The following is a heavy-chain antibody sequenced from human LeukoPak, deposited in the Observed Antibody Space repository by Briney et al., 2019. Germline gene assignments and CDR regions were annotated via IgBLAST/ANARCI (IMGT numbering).Heavy chain of an antibody. Sequence: GGSRRLSCAASGFTFSNAWMSWVRQAPGKGLEWVGLIKNKVDGGTTEYAAPVKGRFTISRDDSENTLYLQMNSLKTEDTAMYYCTEMNDRDAFRIWGQGTMVTVSS. D-gene: IGHD5-24*01. CDR3: TEMNDRDAFRI. CDR2: IKNKVDGGTT. J-gene: IGHJ3*02. V-gene: IGHV3-15*01. CDR1: GFTFSNAW.